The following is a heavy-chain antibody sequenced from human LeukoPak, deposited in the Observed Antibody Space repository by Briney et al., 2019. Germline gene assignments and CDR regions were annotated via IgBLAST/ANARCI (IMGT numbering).Heavy chain of an antibody. Sequence: PGGSLRLSCVASGFTFKIYNMNWVRQTPAKGLELVSFISKNSDSVYYADSVKGRFTISRDNSKNTLYLQMNSLRAEDTAVYYCAREWSYYDSSGYYHHDAFDIWGQGTMVTVSS. D-gene: IGHD3-22*01. J-gene: IGHJ3*02. V-gene: IGHV3-21*01. CDR2: ISKNSDSV. CDR3: AREWSYYDSSGYYHHDAFDI. CDR1: GFTFKIYN.